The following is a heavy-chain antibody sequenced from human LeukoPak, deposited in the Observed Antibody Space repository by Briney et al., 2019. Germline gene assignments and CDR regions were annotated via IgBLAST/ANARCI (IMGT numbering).Heavy chain of an antibody. Sequence: SETLSLTCAVYGGSFSGYYWSWIRQPPGKGLEWIGETNHSGSTNYNPSLKSRVTISVDTSKNQFSLKLSSVTAADTAVYYCASWGYGSGSFYFDYWGQGTLVTVSS. CDR1: GGSFSGYY. V-gene: IGHV4-34*01. J-gene: IGHJ4*02. CDR2: TNHSGST. CDR3: ASWGYGSGSFYFDY. D-gene: IGHD3-10*01.